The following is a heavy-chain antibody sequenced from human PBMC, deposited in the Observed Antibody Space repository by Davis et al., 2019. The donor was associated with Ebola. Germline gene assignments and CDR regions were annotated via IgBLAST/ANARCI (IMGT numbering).Heavy chain of an antibody. J-gene: IGHJ6*02. CDR3: TREYMGIAARPYGMDV. V-gene: IGHV3-49*04. D-gene: IGHD6-6*01. Sequence: PGGSLRLSCTASGFTFGDYAMSWVRQAPGKGLEWVGFIRSKAYGGITEYAASVKGRFTISRDDSKSIAYLQMNSLKTEDTAVYYCTREYMGIAARPYGMDVWGQGTTVTVSS. CDR2: IRSKAYGGIT. CDR1: GFTFGDYA.